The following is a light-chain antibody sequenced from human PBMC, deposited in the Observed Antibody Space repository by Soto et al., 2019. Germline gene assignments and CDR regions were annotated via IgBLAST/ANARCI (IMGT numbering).Light chain of an antibody. J-gene: IGKJ3*01. CDR2: AAS. Sequence: DIQMTQSPSSLSASVGDRVTITCRATQSISSYLNWYQQQPGEAPKLLIYAASILQSGVPSRFIGSGSGTDFTLTINDLQPEDSATYYCQQYTRYPLTFGPGTKVHI. CDR1: QSISSY. V-gene: IGKV1-39*01. CDR3: QQYTRYPLT.